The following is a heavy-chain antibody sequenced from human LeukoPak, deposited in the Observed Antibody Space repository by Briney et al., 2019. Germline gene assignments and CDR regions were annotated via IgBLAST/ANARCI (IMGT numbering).Heavy chain of an antibody. CDR2: INPNSGGT. V-gene: IGHV1-2*06. D-gene: IGHD3-22*01. CDR1: GYTFTGYY. CDR3: ATSAQGSGYSPLGY. Sequence: ASVKVSCKASGYTFTGYYMHWVRQAPGQGLEWMGRINPNSGGTNYAQKFQGRVTVTRDTSISTAYMELSRLRSDDTAVYYCATSAQGSGYSPLGYWGQGTLVTVSS. J-gene: IGHJ4*02.